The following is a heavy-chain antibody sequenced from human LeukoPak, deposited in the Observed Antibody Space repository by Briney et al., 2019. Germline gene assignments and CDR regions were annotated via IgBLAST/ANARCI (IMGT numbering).Heavy chain of an antibody. Sequence: GGSLRLSCAASGFTVSSNYMSWVRQAPGKGLEWFAVIYSGGSTYYADSVKGRFTISKDNSKNTLYLPKNRLRAEDTAVYYCAIRNVDTAMGVDYWGQGTLVTVSS. CDR2: IYSGGST. D-gene: IGHD5-18*01. J-gene: IGHJ4*02. CDR3: AIRNVDTAMGVDY. V-gene: IGHV3-53*01. CDR1: GFTVSSNY.